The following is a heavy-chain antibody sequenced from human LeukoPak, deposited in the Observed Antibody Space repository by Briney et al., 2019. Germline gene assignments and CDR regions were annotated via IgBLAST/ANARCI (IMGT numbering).Heavy chain of an antibody. CDR2: ISAYNGNT. Sequence: GASVKVSCKVSGYTLTELSMHWVRQAPGQGLEWMGWISAYNGNTNYAQKLQGRVTMTTDTSTSTAYMELRSLRSDDTAVYYCARRKTTGTTDYWGQGTLVTVSP. CDR3: ARRKTTGTTDY. D-gene: IGHD1-1*01. CDR1: GYTLTELS. J-gene: IGHJ4*02. V-gene: IGHV1-18*01.